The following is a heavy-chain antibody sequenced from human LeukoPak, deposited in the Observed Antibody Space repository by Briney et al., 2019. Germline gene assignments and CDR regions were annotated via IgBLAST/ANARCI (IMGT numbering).Heavy chain of an antibody. Sequence: QSGGALRLSCGVSGFTFTSDGMHWVRQAPGKGLGGVANIKPDGSEKDSVHSVKARFTISRDNAKNSLFMQMNSLRAEDTAIYYCASSRDRHDYWGQGTLVTVSS. D-gene: IGHD2-2*01. CDR2: IKPDGSEK. CDR3: ASSRDRHDY. J-gene: IGHJ4*02. CDR1: GFTFTSDG. V-gene: IGHV3-7*02.